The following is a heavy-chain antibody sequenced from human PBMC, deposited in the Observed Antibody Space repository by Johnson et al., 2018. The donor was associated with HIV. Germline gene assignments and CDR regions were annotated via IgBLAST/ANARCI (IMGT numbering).Heavy chain of an antibody. V-gene: IGHV3-30*04. CDR3: AKVCYSGSYLDASDI. J-gene: IGHJ3*02. D-gene: IGHD1-26*01. Sequence: QVQLVESGGGVVQPGRSLRLSCAASGFTFSSYAMHWVRQAPGKGLEWVAVISYDGTNKYYADSVKGRFTISRDNSKNTLYLQMNSLGPEDTALYYCAKVCYSGSYLDASDIWGQGTMVTVSS. CDR1: GFTFSSYA. CDR2: ISYDGTNK.